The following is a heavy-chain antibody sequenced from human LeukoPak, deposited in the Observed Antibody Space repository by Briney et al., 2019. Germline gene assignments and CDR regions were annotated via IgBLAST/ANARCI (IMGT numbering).Heavy chain of an antibody. Sequence: GGSLSLFCAASGFTFSIYAVRWVRQAPGGGGEWRLAISGGGGSTYYADSVKGRFTISRDNSKNTLYLQMNSLRAEDTAVYYCAKSRSWYDAFDIGGQGTMVTVSS. J-gene: IGHJ3*02. V-gene: IGHV3-23*01. CDR2: ISGGGGST. CDR1: GFTFSIYA. D-gene: IGHD6-13*01. CDR3: AKSRSWYDAFDI.